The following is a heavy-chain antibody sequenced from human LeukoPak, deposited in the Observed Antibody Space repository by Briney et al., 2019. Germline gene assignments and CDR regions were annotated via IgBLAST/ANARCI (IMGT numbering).Heavy chain of an antibody. CDR3: ARGGYSYGIDYYYYGMDV. Sequence: GGSLRLSCAASGFTFSSYWMSWVRQAPGKGLERVAVIWYDGSNKYYADSVKGRFTISRDNSKNTLYLQMNSLRAEDTAVYYYARGGYSYGIDYYYYGMDVWGQGTTVTVSS. CDR2: IWYDGSNK. V-gene: IGHV3-33*08. J-gene: IGHJ6*02. CDR1: GFTFSSYW. D-gene: IGHD5-18*01.